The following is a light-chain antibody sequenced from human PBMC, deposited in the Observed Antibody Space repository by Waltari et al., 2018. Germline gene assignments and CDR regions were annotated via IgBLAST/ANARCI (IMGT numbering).Light chain of an antibody. CDR2: GAS. V-gene: IGKV3-20*01. Sequence: RASQSLTKRYLAWYQQKPDRSPRLLIYGASSRAAGIPDRFSGSGSGTDFTLTISRLEPEDFAVYYCQQYGSSVLYTFGQGTKLEIK. CDR3: QQYGSSVLYT. J-gene: IGKJ2*01. CDR1: QSLTKRY.